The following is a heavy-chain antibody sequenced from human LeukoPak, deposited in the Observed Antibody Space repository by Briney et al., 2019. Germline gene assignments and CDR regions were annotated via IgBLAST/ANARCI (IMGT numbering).Heavy chain of an antibody. CDR3: ATYGYYYGMDV. V-gene: IGHV4-61*01. CDR1: GGSVSSGSYY. Sequence: SETLSLTCTVSGGSVSSGSYYWSWIRQPPGKGLEWIGYICYSGSTNYNPSLKSRVTISVDTSKNQFSLKLSSVTAADTAVYYCATYGYYYGMDVWGQGTTVTVSS. D-gene: IGHD4-17*01. J-gene: IGHJ6*02. CDR2: ICYSGST.